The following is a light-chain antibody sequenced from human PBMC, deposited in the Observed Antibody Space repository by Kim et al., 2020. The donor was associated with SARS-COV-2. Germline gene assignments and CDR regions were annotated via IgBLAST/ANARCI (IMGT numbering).Light chain of an antibody. CDR1: INSY. CDR2: GAS. CDR3: HQLKSYPLT. V-gene: IGKV1-9*01. J-gene: IGKJ4*01. Sequence: INSYLAWYQVKPGKAPKLLISGASTLEGGVPSRFSGSGSGTDFSLTISSLQPEDSATHYCHQLKSYPLTFGGGTKVDIK.